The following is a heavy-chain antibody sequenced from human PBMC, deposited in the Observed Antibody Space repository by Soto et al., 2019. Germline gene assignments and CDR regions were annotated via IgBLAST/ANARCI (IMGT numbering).Heavy chain of an antibody. CDR3: WEDDSSGYGFDY. V-gene: IGHV1-45*02. CDR2: ITPFNGNT. CDR1: GYTFTYRY. J-gene: IGHJ4*02. D-gene: IGHD3-22*01. Sequence: QMQLVQCGAEVKRTGSSVKVSCKASGYTFTYRYLHWVRQAPGQALEWMGWITPFNGNTNYAQKFQDRVTITRDRSMSTAYMELSSLRSEDTAMYYCWEDDSSGYGFDYWGQGTLVTVSS.